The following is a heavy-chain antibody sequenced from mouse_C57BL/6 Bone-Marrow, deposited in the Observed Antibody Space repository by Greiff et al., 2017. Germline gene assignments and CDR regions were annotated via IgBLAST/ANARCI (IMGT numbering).Heavy chain of an antibody. CDR3: ARDACGYWYFDV. J-gene: IGHJ1*03. CDR1: GFTFSDFY. V-gene: IGHV7-1*01. Sequence: EVKLVESGGGLVQSGRSLRLSCATSGFTFSDFYMEWVRQAPGKGLEWIAASRNKANDYTTEYSASVKGRFIVSRDTSQSILYLQMNALRAEDTAIYYCARDACGYWYFDVWGTGTTVTVSS. D-gene: IGHD1-1*02. CDR2: SRNKANDYTT.